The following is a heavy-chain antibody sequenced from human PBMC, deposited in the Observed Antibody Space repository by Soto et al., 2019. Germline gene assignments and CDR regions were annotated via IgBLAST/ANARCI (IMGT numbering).Heavy chain of an antibody. Sequence: QVQLVQSGAEVKQPGASVKVSCKASGYTFSVYHLHWVRQAPGQGLEWMGWVYPSSGGTSYAQRFERRATLTRDTSINTASVDLSRLTPDDPAVYYCAKELQRGQEDWGQGTMVIVSS. CDR3: AKELQRGQED. J-gene: IGHJ4*01. V-gene: IGHV1-2*02. D-gene: IGHD1-7*01. CDR2: VYPSSGGT. CDR1: GYTFSVYH.